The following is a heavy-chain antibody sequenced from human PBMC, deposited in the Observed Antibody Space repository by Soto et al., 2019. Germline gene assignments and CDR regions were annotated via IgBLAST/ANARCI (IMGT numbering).Heavy chain of an antibody. V-gene: IGHV3-53*02. J-gene: IGHJ3*02. Sequence: EVQLVETGGGLIQPGGSLRLSCAASGFTVSSNYMSWVRQAPGKGLEWVSVIYSGGSTYYADSVKGRFTISRDNSKNTLYLQMNSLRAEDTAVYYCARDRNIAADGGLAFDIWGQGTMVTVSS. D-gene: IGHD6-13*01. CDR3: ARDRNIAADGGLAFDI. CDR1: GFTVSSNY. CDR2: IYSGGST.